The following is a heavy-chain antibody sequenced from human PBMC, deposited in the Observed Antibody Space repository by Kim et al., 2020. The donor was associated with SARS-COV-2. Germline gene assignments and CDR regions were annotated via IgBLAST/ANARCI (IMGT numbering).Heavy chain of an antibody. CDR1: GGSIIISSYY. Sequence: SETLSLTCTVPGGSIIISSYYWGWIRKPPGKGLEWIGSIYYSGSTYYNPSLDRRVTITLATSKNQFSLELSSLTAADTAVNYCTSDQLDTLRSFDYWGQ. CDR3: TSDQLDTLRSFDY. V-gene: IGHV4-39*01. D-gene: IGHD5-18*01. J-gene: IGHJ4*02. CDR2: IYYSGST.